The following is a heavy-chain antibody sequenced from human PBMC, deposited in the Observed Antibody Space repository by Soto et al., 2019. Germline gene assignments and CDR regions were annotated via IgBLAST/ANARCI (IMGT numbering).Heavy chain of an antibody. D-gene: IGHD6-19*01. V-gene: IGHV6-1*01. J-gene: IGHJ4*01. Sequence: SQTLSLTCAISGDSVSSNSVAWYWIRQSPSRGLEWLGRTYYRSKWYDDYGDPVKGRITINPDTSKNQLSLQLNSVTPEDTAVYYCARVASGWYFDYWGHGTLVTVSS. CDR2: TYYRSKWYD. CDR1: GDSVSSNSVA. CDR3: ARVASGWYFDY.